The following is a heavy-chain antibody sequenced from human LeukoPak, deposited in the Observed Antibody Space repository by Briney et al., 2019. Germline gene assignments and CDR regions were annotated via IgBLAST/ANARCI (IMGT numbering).Heavy chain of an antibody. CDR2: IYPGDSDT. CDR1: GYSFTSYW. Sequence: GESLKISCKGSGYSFTSYWNACVRQMPGKGLEWMGIIYPGDSDTRYSPSFHGQVTISADKSISTAYLQWSSLKASDTAMYYCARRGYCSGGDCYSAPFDIWGQGKMVTVSS. V-gene: IGHV5-51*01. J-gene: IGHJ3*02. CDR3: ARRGYCSGGDCYSAPFDI. D-gene: IGHD2-15*01.